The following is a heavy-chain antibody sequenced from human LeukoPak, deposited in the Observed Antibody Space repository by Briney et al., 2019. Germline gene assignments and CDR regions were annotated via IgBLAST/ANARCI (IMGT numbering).Heavy chain of an antibody. V-gene: IGHV3-21*01. CDR1: GFTFSSYS. CDR3: ARDGIAAAGTIDAFDI. D-gene: IGHD6-13*01. CDR2: INSSSSYI. J-gene: IGHJ3*02. Sequence: GGSLTLSCTASGFTFSSYSMNWVRQAPGKGLEWVSSINSSSSYIYYADSVKGRFTISRDNAKNSLYLQMNSLRAEDTAVYYCARDGIAAAGTIDAFDIWGQGTMVTVSS.